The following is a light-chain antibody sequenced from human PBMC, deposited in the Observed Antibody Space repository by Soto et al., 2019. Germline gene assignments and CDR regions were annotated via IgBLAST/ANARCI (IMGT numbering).Light chain of an antibody. Sequence: QSALTQPASVSGSPGQSITISCTGTISDVGGYNYVSWYQQHPGKAPKLMIYEVSNRPSGVSNRLSGSKSGNTASLTISGLQAEDEADYYCSSYTSSSTPGVFGTGTKVTVL. J-gene: IGLJ1*01. V-gene: IGLV2-14*01. CDR3: SSYTSSSTPGV. CDR2: EVS. CDR1: ISDVGGYNY.